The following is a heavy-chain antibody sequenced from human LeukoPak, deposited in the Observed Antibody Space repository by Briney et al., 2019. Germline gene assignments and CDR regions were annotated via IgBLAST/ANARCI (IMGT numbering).Heavy chain of an antibody. Sequence: GGSLRLSCAASGFTVSSNYMSWVRQAPGKGLEWVSVIYSGGSTYYADSVKGRFTISRDDSKNTLYLQMNSLRAEDTAVYYCATGSGYYEDFDYWGQGTLVTVSS. CDR1: GFTVSSNY. D-gene: IGHD3-22*01. CDR2: IYSGGST. V-gene: IGHV3-53*01. J-gene: IGHJ4*02. CDR3: ATGSGYYEDFDY.